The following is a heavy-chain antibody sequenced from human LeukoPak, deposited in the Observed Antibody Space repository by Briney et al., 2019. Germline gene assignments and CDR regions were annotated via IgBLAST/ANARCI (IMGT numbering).Heavy chain of an antibody. CDR3: ARISSSNWYNERGAFDV. V-gene: IGHV4-59*01. CDR1: GGSISSYY. Sequence: SETLSLTCTVSGGSISSYYWSWVRQPPGKGLEWIGFVYYTGSTNYSPSLKSRVTISVDTSKDQFSLKLRSVTAADTAVYYCARISSSNWYNERGAFDVWGQGTMVTVSS. CDR2: VYYTGST. D-gene: IGHD6-13*01. J-gene: IGHJ3*01.